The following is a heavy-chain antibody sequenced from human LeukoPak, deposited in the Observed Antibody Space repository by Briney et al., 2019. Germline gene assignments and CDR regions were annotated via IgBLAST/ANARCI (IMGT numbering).Heavy chain of an antibody. D-gene: IGHD1-14*01. CDR2: INHSGST. CDR1: GGSFSGYY. Sequence: SETLSLTCAVSGGSFSGYYWSWIRQPPGKGLEWIGEINHSGSTNYNPSLKSRVTISVDTSKNQFSLKLSSVTAADTAVYYCARGGRLFDYWGQGTLVTVSS. CDR3: ARGGRLFDY. V-gene: IGHV4-34*01. J-gene: IGHJ4*02.